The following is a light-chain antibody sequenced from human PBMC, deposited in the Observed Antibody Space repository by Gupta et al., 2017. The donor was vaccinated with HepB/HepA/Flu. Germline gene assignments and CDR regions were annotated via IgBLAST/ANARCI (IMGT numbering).Light chain of an antibody. Sequence: DIHFSQSPSFLSASVGDRVTISCRASQGINNYLAWYQQKPGKAPKLLIYAAFTLQSGVPSRFSGSASGTEFTLTISSLQPEDFATYYCQQSEAYPVTFGQGTRLDLK. CDR1: QGINNY. CDR3: QQSEAYPVT. V-gene: IGKV1-9*01. CDR2: AAF. J-gene: IGKJ5*01.